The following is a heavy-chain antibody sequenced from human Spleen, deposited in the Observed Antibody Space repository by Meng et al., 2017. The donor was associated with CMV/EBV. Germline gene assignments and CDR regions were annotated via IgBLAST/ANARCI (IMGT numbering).Heavy chain of an antibody. CDR2: ISSSSSYI. Sequence: GESLKISCAASGFTVSNNFMSWVRQAPGKGLEWVSSISSSSSYIYYADSVKGRFTISRDNAKNSLYLQMNSLRAEDTAVYYCARVSQRMGVADYWGQGTLVTVSS. J-gene: IGHJ4*02. D-gene: IGHD3-3*01. CDR1: GFTVSNNF. V-gene: IGHV3-21*01. CDR3: ARVSQRMGVADY.